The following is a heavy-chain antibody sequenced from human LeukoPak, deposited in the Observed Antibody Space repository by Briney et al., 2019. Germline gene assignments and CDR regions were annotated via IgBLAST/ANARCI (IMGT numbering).Heavy chain of an antibody. CDR1: GGSFSGYY. CDR3: ASSAVDAFDI. CDR2: INHSGST. D-gene: IGHD3-10*01. J-gene: IGHJ3*02. Sequence: SETLSLTCAVYGGSFSGYYWSWIRQPPGKGLEWIGEINHSGSTNYNPSLKSRVTISVDTSKNQFSLKLSSVTAADTAVYYCASSAVDAFDIWGQGTMVTVSS. V-gene: IGHV4-34*01.